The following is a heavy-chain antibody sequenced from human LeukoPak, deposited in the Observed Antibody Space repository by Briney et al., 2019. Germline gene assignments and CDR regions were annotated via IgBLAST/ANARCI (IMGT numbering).Heavy chain of an antibody. J-gene: IGHJ4*02. CDR1: GYSVISYW. D-gene: IGHD3-22*01. CDR2: IYPGDSDT. CDR3: EFGGSYYYQSSGYYRDY. V-gene: IGHV5-51*06. Sequence: GESLKICCMGSGYSVISYWIGWVRQMPGKGLEWMGIIYPGDSDTSYSPSFQGQATLSADKSISTAYLEWSSLKASDTAMYYCEFGGSYYYQSSGYYRDYWGQGTLVTVSS.